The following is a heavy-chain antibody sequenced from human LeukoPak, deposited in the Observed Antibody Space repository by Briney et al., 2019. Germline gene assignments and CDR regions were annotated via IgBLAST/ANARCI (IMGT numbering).Heavy chain of an antibody. D-gene: IGHD3-9*01. CDR3: TRVPYDILTGAYYFDY. V-gene: IGHV1-69*05. Sequence: GSSVKVSCKASGGTFSSYAISWVRQAPGQGLEWMGRVIPIFGTANYAQKFQGRVTITTDESTSTAYMELSRLRSDDTVVYYCTRVPYDILTGAYYFDYWGQGTRVTVSA. CDR1: GGTFSSYA. J-gene: IGHJ4*02. CDR2: VIPIFGTA.